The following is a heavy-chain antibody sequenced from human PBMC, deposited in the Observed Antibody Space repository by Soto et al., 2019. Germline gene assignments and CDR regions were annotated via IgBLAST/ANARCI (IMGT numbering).Heavy chain of an antibody. CDR3: ARASYCGANCYYYFDY. D-gene: IGHD2-21*01. Sequence: SETRSLAWTVSGGSISRYYWSWIRQPPGKGLEWIGYVHYSGSTSYNPSLKSRVTISADTSKNQLSLKLSSVTTADTAVYFCARASYCGANCYYYFDYWGQGILVTVSS. CDR2: VHYSGST. V-gene: IGHV4-59*01. J-gene: IGHJ4*02. CDR1: GGSISRYY.